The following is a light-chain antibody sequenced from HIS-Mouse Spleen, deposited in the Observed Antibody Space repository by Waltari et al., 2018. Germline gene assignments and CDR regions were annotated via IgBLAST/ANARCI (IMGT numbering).Light chain of an antibody. CDR2: RNK. CDR1: SSDVGSYNL. CDR3: AAWDDSLSGWV. V-gene: IGLV2-14*02. J-gene: IGLJ3*02. Sequence: QSALTQPASVSGSPGQSITISCTGTSSDVGSYNLVSWYQQHPGKAPKLLIYRNKPRPSGGPDRFSGAKSGTSASLAISGRRSEDEADYYCAAWDDSLSGWVFGGGTKLTVL.